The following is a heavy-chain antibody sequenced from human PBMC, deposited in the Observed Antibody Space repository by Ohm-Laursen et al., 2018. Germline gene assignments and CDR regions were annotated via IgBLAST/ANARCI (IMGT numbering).Heavy chain of an antibody. CDR2: IKSKTDGGTT. CDR1: GFTFSNAW. D-gene: IGHD2-15*01. Sequence: SLRLSCSASGFTFSNAWMIWVRQAPGKGLEWVGRIKSKTDGGTTDYRAPVKGRFTISRDDSKNTLYLQMNSLKTEDTAVYYCSTDRKGYCSGGSCLNYWGQGTLVTVSS. V-gene: IGHV3-15*01. CDR3: STDRKGYCSGGSCLNY. J-gene: IGHJ4*02.